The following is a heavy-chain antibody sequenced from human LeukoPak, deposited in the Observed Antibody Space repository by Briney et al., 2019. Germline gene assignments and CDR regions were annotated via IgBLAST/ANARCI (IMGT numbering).Heavy chain of an antibody. CDR2: ISGSGINT. D-gene: IGHD4-11*01. J-gene: IGHJ6*02. CDR1: GFTFNSYA. CDR3: AKEDYSNPRAYYYYGMDV. Sequence: GGSLILSCAASGFTFNSYAMSWVRQAPGKGLEWVSAISGSGINTYYADSVKGRFTISRDNSKNTLFLQMYSLRAEDTAVCYCAKEDYSNPRAYYYYGMDVWGQGTTVTVSS. V-gene: IGHV3-23*01.